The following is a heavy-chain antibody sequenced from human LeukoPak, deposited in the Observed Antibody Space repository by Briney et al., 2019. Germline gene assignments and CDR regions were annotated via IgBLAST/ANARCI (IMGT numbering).Heavy chain of an antibody. V-gene: IGHV4-39*07. CDR2: IYYSGST. Sequence: PSETLSLTCTVSGGSISSSSYYWGWIRQPPGKGLEWIGSIYYSGSTYYNPSLKSRVTISVDTSKNQFSLKLSSVTAADTAVYYCARDKGSGVWDYWGQGTLVTVSS. J-gene: IGHJ4*02. CDR3: ARDKGSGVWDY. CDR1: GGSISSSSYY. D-gene: IGHD3-10*01.